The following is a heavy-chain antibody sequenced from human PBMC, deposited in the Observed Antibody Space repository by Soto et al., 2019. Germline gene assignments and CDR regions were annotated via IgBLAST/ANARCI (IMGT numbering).Heavy chain of an antibody. J-gene: IGHJ6*02. CDR3: AREGFESWAPKEGYAGYYYYGMDV. CDR1: GGSISSYY. CDR2: IYYSGST. V-gene: IGHV4-59*01. Sequence: PSETLSLTCTVSGGSISSYYWSWIRQPPGKGLEWIGYIYYSGSTNYNPSLKSRVTISVDTSKNQFSLKLSSVTAADTAVYYCAREGFESWAPKEGYAGYYYYGMDVWGQGTTVTVSS. D-gene: IGHD3-16*01.